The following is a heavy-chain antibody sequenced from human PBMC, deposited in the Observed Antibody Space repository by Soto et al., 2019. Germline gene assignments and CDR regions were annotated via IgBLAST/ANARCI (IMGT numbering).Heavy chain of an antibody. CDR3: ARPVAEGAESYYNRGWHFVL. CDR2: IYYSWST. D-gene: IGHD3-10*01. V-gene: IGHV4-39*01. CDR1: GGSFSSSSYY. Sequence: QLQLQESGPGLVKPSETLSLTCTVSGGSFSSSSYYWGWIRQPPGKGLEWIGSIYYSWSTYYNPSLKSRVTNSVDTSENKFSLRLSSATAADTAVYYCARPVAEGAESYYNRGWHFVLWGRGTLVTVSS. J-gene: IGHJ2*01.